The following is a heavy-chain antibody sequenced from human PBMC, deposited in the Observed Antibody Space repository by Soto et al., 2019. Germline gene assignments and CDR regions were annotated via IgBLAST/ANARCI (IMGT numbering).Heavy chain of an antibody. CDR2: IYWNDEA. J-gene: IGHJ4*02. Sequence: QITLEESGPTLVRPTQTLTLTCTVSGFSLSTDAVGVAWIRQPPGKALEWLALIYWNDEARYKSSLNNRLTITKYTSKNQVVLTMTDMAPLHTATYFCAHRIAAPGRTLDYWGQGILVTVSS. CDR3: AHRIAAPGRTLDY. D-gene: IGHD6-13*01. CDR1: GFSLSTDAVG. V-gene: IGHV2-5*01.